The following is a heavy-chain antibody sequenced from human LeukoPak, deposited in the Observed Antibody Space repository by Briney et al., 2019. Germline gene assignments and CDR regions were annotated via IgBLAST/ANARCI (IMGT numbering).Heavy chain of an antibody. CDR1: GGTFRSFT. J-gene: IGHJ4*02. Sequence: ASVKVCCKASGGTFRSFTINWVRQAPGQGLEWMGGIIPMFGATNYAQKFQGRVTITADESTSTAYMELSSLRSEDTAVYFCARGPGGSPAPFGFDYWGQGTLVTVSS. D-gene: IGHD1-26*01. V-gene: IGHV1-69*01. CDR3: ARGPGGSPAPFGFDY. CDR2: IIPMFGAT.